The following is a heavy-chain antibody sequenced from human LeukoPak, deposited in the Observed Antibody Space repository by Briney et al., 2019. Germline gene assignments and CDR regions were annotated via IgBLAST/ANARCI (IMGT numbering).Heavy chain of an antibody. V-gene: IGHV4-34*01. CDR1: GGSFSGYY. D-gene: IGHD3-3*01. CDR2: INHSGST. Sequence: KPSETLSLTCAVYGGSFSGYYWSWIRQPPGKGLEWIGEINHSGSTNYNPSLKSRVTISVDTSKNQFSLKLSSVTAADTAVYYCARGTTISWGAFDIWGQGTMVTVSS. J-gene: IGHJ3*02. CDR3: ARGTTISWGAFDI.